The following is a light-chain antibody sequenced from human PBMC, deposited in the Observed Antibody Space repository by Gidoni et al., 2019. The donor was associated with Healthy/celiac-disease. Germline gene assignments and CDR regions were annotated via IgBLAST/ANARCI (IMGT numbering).Light chain of an antibody. V-gene: IGLV2-14*01. Sequence: QSALPQPAPVSGSPGQSITIACTATSSDVGGYNYVSWYQQHPGKAPKLMIYEVSNRPSGVSNRFSGSKSGNTASLTIAGLQAEDEADYYCSSYTSSSTVVFGGGTKLTVL. CDR3: SSYTSSSTVV. J-gene: IGLJ2*01. CDR2: EVS. CDR1: SSDVGGYNY.